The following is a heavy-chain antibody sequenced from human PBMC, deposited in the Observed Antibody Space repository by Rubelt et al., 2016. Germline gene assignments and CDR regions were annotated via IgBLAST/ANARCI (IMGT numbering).Heavy chain of an antibody. CDR3: ATGVSSSWYDEAKNWYFDL. Sequence: GGFDPEDGETIYAQKFQGRVTMTEDTSTDTAYMELSSLRSEDTAVYYCATGVSSSWYDEAKNWYFDLWGRGTLVTVSS. J-gene: IGHJ2*01. V-gene: IGHV1-24*01. D-gene: IGHD6-13*01. CDR2: FDPEDGET.